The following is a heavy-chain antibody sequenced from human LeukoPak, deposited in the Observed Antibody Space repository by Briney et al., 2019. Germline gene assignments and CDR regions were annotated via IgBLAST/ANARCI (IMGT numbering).Heavy chain of an antibody. D-gene: IGHD2-15*01. CDR3: ARVIGYCSGGSCSSFDY. Sequence: GGSLRLSCAASGFTFDDYAMHWVRQAPGKGLEWVSGISWNSGSIGYADSVKGRFTISRDNAKNSLYLQMNSLRAEDTAVYYCARVIGYCSGGSCSSFDYWGQGTLVTVSS. CDR1: GFTFDDYA. J-gene: IGHJ4*02. CDR2: ISWNSGSI. V-gene: IGHV3-9*01.